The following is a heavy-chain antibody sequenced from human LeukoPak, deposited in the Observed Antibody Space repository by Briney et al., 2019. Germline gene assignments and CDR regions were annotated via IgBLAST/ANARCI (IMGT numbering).Heavy chain of an antibody. Sequence: PGGSLRLSCAASGFSFSNYGLSWVRQAPGKGLEWVSGIIGSGGSTYYADSVKGRFTISRDNSKNTLYLQMNSLRAEDTAIYYCARDERLLSFLKWGQGTLVTVSP. V-gene: IGHV3-23*01. CDR2: IIGSGGST. J-gene: IGHJ4*02. D-gene: IGHD3-3*01. CDR1: GFSFSNYG. CDR3: ARDERLLSFLK.